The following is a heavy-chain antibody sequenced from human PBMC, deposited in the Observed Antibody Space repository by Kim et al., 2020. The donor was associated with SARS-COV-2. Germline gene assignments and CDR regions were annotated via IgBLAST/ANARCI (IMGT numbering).Heavy chain of an antibody. CDR3: VRSDYYGNSGYYYGQ. D-gene: IGHD3-22*01. CDR2: ISTAGTTT. Sequence: GGSLRLSCAASGFTFSRYWMHWVRQTPEKGLVWVSRISTAGTTTNYADSVKGRFTISRDDAKNTLYLQMSSLRAEDTAIYYCVRSDYYGNSGYYYGQWGQGRLVTVSP. J-gene: IGHJ4*02. CDR1: GFTFSRYW. V-gene: IGHV3-74*01.